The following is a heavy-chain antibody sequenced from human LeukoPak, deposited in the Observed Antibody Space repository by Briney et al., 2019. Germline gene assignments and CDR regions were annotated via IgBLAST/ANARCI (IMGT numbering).Heavy chain of an antibody. CDR2: ISWDGGST. Sequence: GGSLRLSCAASGFTFDDYAMHWVRQAPGKGLEWVSLISWDGGSTYYADSVKGRFTISRDNSKNSLYLQMNSLRAEDTALYYCAEEDYYDSSGNLDYWGQGTLVTASS. CDR1: GFTFDDYA. D-gene: IGHD3-22*01. V-gene: IGHV3-43D*04. CDR3: AEEDYYDSSGNLDY. J-gene: IGHJ4*02.